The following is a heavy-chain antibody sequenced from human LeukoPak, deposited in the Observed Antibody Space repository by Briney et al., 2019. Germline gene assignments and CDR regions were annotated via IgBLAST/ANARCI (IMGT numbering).Heavy chain of an antibody. CDR1: GFTFSSYW. J-gene: IGHJ4*02. CDR3: AKDSRSVVVTVDPYYFDY. CDR2: IKKDGSEK. Sequence: GGSLRLSCAASGFTFSSYWMSWVRQAPGKGLEWVANIKKDGSEKYYVDSVKGRFTISRDNAKTSLYLQMNSLRAEDTAVYYCAKDSRSVVVTVDPYYFDYRGQGTLVTVSS. V-gene: IGHV3-7*01. D-gene: IGHD2-21*02.